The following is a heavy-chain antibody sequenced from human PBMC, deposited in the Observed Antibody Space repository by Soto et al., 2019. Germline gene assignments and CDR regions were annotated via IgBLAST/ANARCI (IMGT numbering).Heavy chain of an antibody. CDR1: GGSVIRGSYY. CDR2: IYYSGST. D-gene: IGHD3-10*01. Sequence: SETLSLTCTVSGGSVIRGSYYWSWIRQPPGKGLEWIGYIYYSGSTNYNPSLKSRVTISVDTSKNQFSLKLRSVTAADTAVYYCARDDGSGNSGMDVWGQGITVTVS. J-gene: IGHJ6*02. V-gene: IGHV4-61*01. CDR3: ARDDGSGNSGMDV.